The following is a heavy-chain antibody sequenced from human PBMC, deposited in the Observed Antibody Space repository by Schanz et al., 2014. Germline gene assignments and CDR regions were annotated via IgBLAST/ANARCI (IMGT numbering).Heavy chain of an antibody. CDR1: GGTFSSYT. V-gene: IGHV1-69*02. CDR2: IIPVLNIA. D-gene: IGHD3-10*01. CDR3: ARGGSMVQEINFAY. Sequence: QLQLVQSGAEVKKPGSSVKVSCKLSGGTFSSYTISWMRQAPGQGLEWMGKIIPVLNIATYAQRFQGRVSITADTSTNTAYMELSSLTSEDTAVYYCARGGSMVQEINFAYWGQGSLVTVSS. J-gene: IGHJ4*02.